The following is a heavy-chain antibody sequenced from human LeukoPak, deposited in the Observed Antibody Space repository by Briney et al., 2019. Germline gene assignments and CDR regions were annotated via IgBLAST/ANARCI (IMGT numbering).Heavy chain of an antibody. CDR2: ISSSSSYI. V-gene: IGHV3-21*01. J-gene: IGHJ6*03. CDR3: ARDREGFGEFFTGYYYYYMDV. Sequence: GGSLRLSCAASGFTFSSYSMNWVRQAPGKGLEWVSSISSSSSYIYYADSVKGRFTISRDNAKNSLYLQMNSLRAEDTAVYYCARDREGFGEFFTGYYYYYMDVWGKGTTVTISS. CDR1: GFTFSSYS. D-gene: IGHD3-10*01.